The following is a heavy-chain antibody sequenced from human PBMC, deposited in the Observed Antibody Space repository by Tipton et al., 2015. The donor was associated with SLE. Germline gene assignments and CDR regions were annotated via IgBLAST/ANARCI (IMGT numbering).Heavy chain of an antibody. V-gene: IGHV3-7*05. CDR1: GFTFNDYY. CDR2: IDPDESQK. CDR3: ARDRRGKDY. D-gene: IGHD3-16*01. Sequence: QLVQSGGDLVKPGGSLRLSCAASGFTFNDYYMSWVRQAPGKGLEWVANIDPDESQKYYGDSVKGRFTISRDNAKNSQYLQMNSLRVDDTAVYYCARDRRGKDYWGQVTLVTVSS. J-gene: IGHJ4*02.